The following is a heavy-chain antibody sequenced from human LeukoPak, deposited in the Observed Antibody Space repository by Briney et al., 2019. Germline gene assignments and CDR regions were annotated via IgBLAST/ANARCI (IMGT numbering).Heavy chain of an antibody. V-gene: IGHV3-48*02. J-gene: IGHJ4*02. Sequence: PGGSLRLSCAASGFTFSSYSMNWVRQAPGKGLEWVSYISSSSSTIYYADSVKGRFTISRDNAKNSLYLQMNSLRDEDTAVYYCASQGLGHSSLYDDYWGQGTLVTVS. CDR3: ASQGLGHSSLYDDY. CDR1: GFTFSSYS. D-gene: IGHD6-19*01. CDR2: ISSSSSTI.